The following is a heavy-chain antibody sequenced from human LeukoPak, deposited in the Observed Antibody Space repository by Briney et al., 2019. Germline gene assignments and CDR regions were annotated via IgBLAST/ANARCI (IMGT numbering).Heavy chain of an antibody. CDR3: AKRLYYDILTGYYLDY. D-gene: IGHD3-9*01. CDR2: ISGSGGST. CDR1: GFTFSSYA. Sequence: PGGSLRLSCAASGFTFSSYAMSWVRQAPGKGLEWVSAISGSGGSTYYADSVKGRFTISRDNSKNTLYLQMNSLRAEDTAVYYCAKRLYYDILTGYYLDYWGQGTLVTVSS. J-gene: IGHJ4*02. V-gene: IGHV3-23*01.